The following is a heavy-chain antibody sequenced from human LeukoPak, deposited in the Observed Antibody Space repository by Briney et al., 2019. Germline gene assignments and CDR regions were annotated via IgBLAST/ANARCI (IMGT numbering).Heavy chain of an antibody. CDR2: ISGSGGST. CDR3: AKDPFTIFGVVTLKAADY. CDR1: GFTFSSYA. Sequence: KTGGSLRLSCAASGFTFSSYAMSWVRQAPGRGLEWVSAISGSGGSTYYADSVKGRFTISRDNSKNTLYLQMNSLRAEDTAVYYCAKDPFTIFGVVTLKAADYWGQGTLVTVSS. V-gene: IGHV3-23*01. J-gene: IGHJ4*02. D-gene: IGHD3-3*01.